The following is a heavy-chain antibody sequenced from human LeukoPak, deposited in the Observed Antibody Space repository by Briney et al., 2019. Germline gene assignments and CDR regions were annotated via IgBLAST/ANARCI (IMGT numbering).Heavy chain of an antibody. D-gene: IGHD1-26*01. Sequence: SETLSLTCTVSGGSISSYYWSWIRQPPGKGLEWIGYIYYSGSTNYNPSLKSRVTISVDTSKNQFSLKLSSVTAADTAVYYCSRGGHRRSLGLYYYMDVWGKGTTVTVSS. J-gene: IGHJ6*03. CDR2: IYYSGST. V-gene: IGHV4-59*12. CDR1: GGSISSYY. CDR3: SRGGHRRSLGLYYYMDV.